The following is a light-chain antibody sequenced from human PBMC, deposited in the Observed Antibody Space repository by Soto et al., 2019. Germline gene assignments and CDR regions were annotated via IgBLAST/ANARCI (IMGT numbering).Light chain of an antibody. CDR3: SSYTSSSTVV. J-gene: IGLJ2*01. Sequence: QSALTQPASVSGSPGQSITISCTGTSSDVGGYNYVSWYQQHPGKAPKLMIYDVSNRPSGVSNRFSGSKSGDTASLTISGLQAEDEAEYHCSSYTSSSTVVFVGGTELPVL. V-gene: IGLV2-14*01. CDR1: SSDVGGYNY. CDR2: DVS.